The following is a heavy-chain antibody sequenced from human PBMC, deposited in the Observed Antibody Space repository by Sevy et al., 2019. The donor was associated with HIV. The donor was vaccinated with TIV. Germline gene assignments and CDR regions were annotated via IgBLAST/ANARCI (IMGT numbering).Heavy chain of an antibody. J-gene: IGHJ4*02. V-gene: IGHV4-59*01. CDR3: ARGYSERSGYFPDFES. Sequence: SETLSLTCTVSGGSISSYYWSWIRQPPGKGLEWIGYIYYSGSTNYNPSLKSRVTISVDTSKNQFSLKLSSVTAADTAVCYCARGYSERSGYFPDFESWGQGPLVPAPQ. CDR1: GGSISSYY. D-gene: IGHD3-22*01. CDR2: IYYSGST.